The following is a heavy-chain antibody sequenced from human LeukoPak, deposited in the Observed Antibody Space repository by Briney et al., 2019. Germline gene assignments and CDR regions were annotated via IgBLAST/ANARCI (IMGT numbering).Heavy chain of an antibody. CDR1: GGSFSGYY. CDR3: ASLGAHHWFDP. V-gene: IGHV4-34*01. CDR2: INHSGST. D-gene: IGHD1-26*01. J-gene: IGHJ5*02. Sequence: KPSETLSLTCAVYGGSFSGYYWSWIRQPPRKGLEWIGEINHSGSTNYNPSLKSRVTISVDTSKNQFSLKLSSVTAADTAVYYCASLGAHHWFDPWGQGTLVTVSS.